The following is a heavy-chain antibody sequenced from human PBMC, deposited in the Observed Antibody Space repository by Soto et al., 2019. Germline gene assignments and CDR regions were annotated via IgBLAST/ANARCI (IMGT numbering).Heavy chain of an antibody. Sequence: QVQLVQSGAEVKKPGASVKVSCKASGYTFTSYGISWVRQAPGQGLEWMGWISAYNGNTHYAQKLQGRVTMTTDTPTSTAYMELRSLRYDDTPVDSCAREPIYFDYWGQGTLVTVSS. CDR1: GYTFTSYG. V-gene: IGHV1-18*01. CDR3: AREPIYFDY. CDR2: ISAYNGNT. J-gene: IGHJ4*02.